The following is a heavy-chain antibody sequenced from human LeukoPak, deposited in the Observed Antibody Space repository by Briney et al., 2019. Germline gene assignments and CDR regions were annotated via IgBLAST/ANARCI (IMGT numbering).Heavy chain of an antibody. CDR1: GFTFSSYS. CDR2: ISSSSSYI. D-gene: IGHD2-2*01. CDR3: ARGYCSRTSCYPPNPYDY. Sequence: PGGSLRLSCAASGFTFSSYSMNWVRQAPGKGLEWVSSISSSSSYIYYADSVKGRFTISRDNAKNSLYLQMNSLRAEDTAVYYCARGYCSRTSCYPPNPYDYWGQGTLVTVSS. V-gene: IGHV3-21*01. J-gene: IGHJ4*02.